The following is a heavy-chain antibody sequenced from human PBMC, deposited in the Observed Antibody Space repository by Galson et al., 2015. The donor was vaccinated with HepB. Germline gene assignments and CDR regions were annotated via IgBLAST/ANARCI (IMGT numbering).Heavy chain of an antibody. CDR1: GFTFRNYG. J-gene: IGHJ5*02. CDR3: ARDNLYDSGGHSNWFDP. Sequence: SLRLSCAASGFTFRNYGFHWVRQAPGKGLEWVAAIWYGGSNKFFGDSVKGRFTLSRDNSENTQYLQMNSLRVEDTAVYYCARDNLYDSGGHSNWFDPWGQGTLVTVSS. D-gene: IGHD3-10*01. V-gene: IGHV3-33*01. CDR2: IWYGGSNK.